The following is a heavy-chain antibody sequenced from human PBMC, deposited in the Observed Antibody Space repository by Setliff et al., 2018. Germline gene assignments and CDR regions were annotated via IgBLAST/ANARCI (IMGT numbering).Heavy chain of an antibody. V-gene: IGHV1-46*01. J-gene: IGHJ3*02. CDR2: INPSSGRT. CDR1: GYTFTSHY. D-gene: IGHD3-22*01. Sequence: GASVKVSCKASGYTFTSHYMHWVRQAPGLGLERMGTINPSSGRTSYAQKFQGRVTMTRDTSTSTVYMDMSSLRSEDTAVYYCARDVFPYHYEGAFDIWGQGTMGTVSS. CDR3: ARDVFPYHYEGAFDI.